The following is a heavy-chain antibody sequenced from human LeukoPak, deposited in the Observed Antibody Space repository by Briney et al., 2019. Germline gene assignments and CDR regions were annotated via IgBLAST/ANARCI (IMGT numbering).Heavy chain of an antibody. CDR3: AKGWASTYYYGMEV. CDR1: GFTFDDYA. Sequence: GRSLRLSCAASGFTFDDYAMHWVRQAPGKGLEWVSGISWNSGSIGYADSVKGRFTISRDNAKNSLYLQMNSLRAEDTALYYCAKGWASTYYYGMEVWGQGTTVTVSS. J-gene: IGHJ6*02. V-gene: IGHV3-9*01. CDR2: ISWNSGSI.